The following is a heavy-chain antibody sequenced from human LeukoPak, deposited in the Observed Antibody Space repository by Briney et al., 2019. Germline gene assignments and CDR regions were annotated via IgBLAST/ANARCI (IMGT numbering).Heavy chain of an antibody. J-gene: IGHJ4*02. CDR2: INPNSGGT. D-gene: IGHD2-2*01. V-gene: IGHV1-2*02. CDR1: GYTFTGYY. CDR3: ARDPSVVPAAIDY. Sequence: ASVKVSCKASGYTFTGYYMHWVRQAPGQGLEWMGWINPNSGGTNYAQKFQGRVTMTRDTSISTAYMELSRLRSDDTAVYYCARDPSVVPAAIDYWGQGTLVTVSS.